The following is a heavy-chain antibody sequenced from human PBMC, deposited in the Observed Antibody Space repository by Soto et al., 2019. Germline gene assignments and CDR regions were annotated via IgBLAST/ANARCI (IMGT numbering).Heavy chain of an antibody. CDR2: VYHSGTT. CDR1: GYSINSGYF. J-gene: IGHJ4*02. CDR3: ARHPQYYDNIDYLDY. D-gene: IGHD3-22*01. V-gene: IGHV4-38-2*01. Sequence: PSETLSLTCAVSGYSINSGYFWGWIRQPPGKGLEWIGSVYHSGTTYYNPSLKSRVTISVDTSKNQFSLNLHSVTAADTAVYYCARHPQYYDNIDYLDYWGQGTLVNVFS.